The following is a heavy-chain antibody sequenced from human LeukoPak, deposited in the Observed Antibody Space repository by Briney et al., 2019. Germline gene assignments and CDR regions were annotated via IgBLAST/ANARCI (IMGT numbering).Heavy chain of an antibody. CDR2: INPSGDST. D-gene: IGHD3-16*01. V-gene: IGHV1-46*01. Sequence: GASVKVSCKASGYTFTNNHIHWVRQAPGQGLEWMGVINPSGDSTTYAQNFQGRVTMTRDTSTSTVYMELRSLRSEDTAIYYCAKLATSDTGETYWGQGTLVTVSS. J-gene: IGHJ4*02. CDR1: GYTFTNNH. CDR3: AKLATSDTGETY.